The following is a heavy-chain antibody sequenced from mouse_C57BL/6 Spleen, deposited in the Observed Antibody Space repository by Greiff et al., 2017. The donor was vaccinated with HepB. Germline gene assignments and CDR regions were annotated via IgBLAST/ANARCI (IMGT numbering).Heavy chain of an antibody. J-gene: IGHJ3*01. D-gene: IGHD3-2*02. CDR1: GFNIKDDY. CDR3: TTPASGYVRFAY. Sequence: VQLQQSGAELVRPGASVKLSCTASGFNIKDDYMHWVKQRPEQGLEWIGWIDPENGDTEYASKFQGKATITADTSSNTAYLQLSSLTSEDTAVYYCTTPASGYVRFAYWGQGTLVTVSA. V-gene: IGHV14-4*01. CDR2: IDPENGDT.